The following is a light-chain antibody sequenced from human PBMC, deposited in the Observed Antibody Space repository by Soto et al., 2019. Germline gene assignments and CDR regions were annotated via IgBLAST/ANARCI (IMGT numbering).Light chain of an antibody. CDR1: QSVSSAY. CDR2: AAS. Sequence: EIVLTQSPGTLSLSPGERATLSCRASQSVSSAYLAWYQHKPGQPPTLLIYAASSRVTGIPDRSSGSGSGHDFTLTISRLEPEDFAVYYCQLYGSSSKWTFGQGTKVGIK. V-gene: IGKV3-20*01. J-gene: IGKJ1*01. CDR3: QLYGSSSKWT.